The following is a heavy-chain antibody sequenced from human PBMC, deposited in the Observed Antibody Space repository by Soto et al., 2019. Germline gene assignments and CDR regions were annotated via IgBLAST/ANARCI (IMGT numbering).Heavy chain of an antibody. Sequence: GGSLRLSCAASGFTFSSYGMHWVRQAPGKGLEWVAVISYDGSNKYSADSVKGRFTISRDNSKNTLYLQMNSLRAEDTAVYYCAREDGYRGGDAFDIWGQGTMVTVSS. J-gene: IGHJ3*02. CDR2: ISYDGSNK. CDR3: AREDGYRGGDAFDI. CDR1: GFTFSSYG. V-gene: IGHV3-30*03. D-gene: IGHD5-12*01.